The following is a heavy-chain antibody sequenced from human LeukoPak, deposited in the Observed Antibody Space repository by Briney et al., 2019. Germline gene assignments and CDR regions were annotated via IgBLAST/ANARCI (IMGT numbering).Heavy chain of an antibody. CDR2: IDHSGRT. CDR3: AIWAGGSYYDFDY. Sequence: SETLSLTCAVYGGSFSGYNWSWLRQPPGKGLEWVGEIDHSGRTNYSPSLKSRVTISVDTSKNQFSLKLSSVTAADTVVYYCAIWAGGSYYDFDYWGQGTLVTVSS. D-gene: IGHD1-26*01. CDR1: GGSFSGYN. J-gene: IGHJ4*02. V-gene: IGHV4-34*01.